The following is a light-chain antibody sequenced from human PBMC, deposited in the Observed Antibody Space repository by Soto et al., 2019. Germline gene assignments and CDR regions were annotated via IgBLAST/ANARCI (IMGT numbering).Light chain of an antibody. V-gene: IGKV3-15*01. J-gene: IGKJ1*01. CDR3: EQYNNGPPK. CDR1: QRVSSN. Sequence: EIVMTHSPATLSVSPGERATLSCRASQRVSSNLAWYQQKPGQAPRLLIYGASTRVTGVPAMFSCSGSRTEFNLTISSLQSEDLAVYYLEQYNNGPPKFGQGNKVEIK. CDR2: GAS.